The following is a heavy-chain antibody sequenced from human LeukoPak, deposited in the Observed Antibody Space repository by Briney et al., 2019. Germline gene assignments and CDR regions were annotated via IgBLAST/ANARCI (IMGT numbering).Heavy chain of an antibody. Sequence: PGGSLRLSCAASGFTFSSYSMNWVRQAPGKGLEWVSSISSSSSYIYYADSATVGLTISRDNARNSLYLHLNSLRAEDTAVYYCAVSSSWFFAYWGQGTLVTVSS. V-gene: IGHV3-21*01. CDR2: ISSSSSYI. J-gene: IGHJ4*02. D-gene: IGHD6-13*01. CDR1: GFTFSSYS. CDR3: AVSSSWFFAY.